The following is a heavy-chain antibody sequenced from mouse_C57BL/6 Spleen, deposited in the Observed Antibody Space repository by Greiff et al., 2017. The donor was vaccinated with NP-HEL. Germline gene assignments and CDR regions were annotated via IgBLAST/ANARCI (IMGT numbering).Heavy chain of an antibody. CDR2: IYPGDGDT. CDR3: ARGGPGY. J-gene: IGHJ2*01. Sequence: QVQLQQSGPELVKPGASVKISCKASGYAFSSSWMNWVKQRPGKGLEWIGRIYPGDGDTNYNGKFKGKATLTADKSSSTAYMQLSSLTSEDSAVYFCARGGPGYWGQGTTLTVSS. CDR1: GYAFSSSW. D-gene: IGHD3-3*01. V-gene: IGHV1-82*01.